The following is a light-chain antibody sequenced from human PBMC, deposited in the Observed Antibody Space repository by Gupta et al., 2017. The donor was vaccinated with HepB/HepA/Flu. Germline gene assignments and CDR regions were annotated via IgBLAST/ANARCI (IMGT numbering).Light chain of an antibody. CDR3: QSEESRRSGYV. V-gene: IGLV1-40*01. Sequence: QSVLTQPPSVSGAPGQRVTISCPGSSSNIGAGYDVHWYQRLPGTGPNILMYVQNDRRSGVPERFSGSSYGTSASLAITGLQAEDEADYFCQSEESRRSGYVFGSGTKVTVL. CDR2: VQN. J-gene: IGLJ1*01. CDR1: SSNIGAGYD.